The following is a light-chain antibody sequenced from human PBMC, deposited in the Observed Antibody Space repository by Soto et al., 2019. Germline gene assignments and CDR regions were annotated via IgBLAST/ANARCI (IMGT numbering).Light chain of an antibody. CDR1: RSDIGSNF. CDR2: NSN. V-gene: IGLV1-44*01. Sequence: QSVLSQPPSASGTPGQTVITSCSGSRSDIGSNFVNWYQHLPGTAPKLLIYNSNQRPSGVPDRFSGSKSGTSASLAISGLQPEDEADYYCAAWDDSLTGPVFGTGTKVTVL. J-gene: IGLJ1*01. CDR3: AAWDDSLTGPV.